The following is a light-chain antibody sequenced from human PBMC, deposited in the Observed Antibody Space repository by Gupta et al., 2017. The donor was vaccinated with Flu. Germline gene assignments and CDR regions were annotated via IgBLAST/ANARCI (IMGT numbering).Light chain of an antibody. CDR1: QTIHSNY. Sequence: LLLTQSPRTLSLSPAERATLSCSASQTIHSNYLAWYQQNPGQAPRLLIYGASSRATGLPDKFSGSGSGTDFTLTISRLEPEDFAVYYCQHDGSSMWTFGQGTKVDIK. CDR2: GAS. V-gene: IGKV3-20*01. CDR3: QHDGSSMWT. J-gene: IGKJ1*01.